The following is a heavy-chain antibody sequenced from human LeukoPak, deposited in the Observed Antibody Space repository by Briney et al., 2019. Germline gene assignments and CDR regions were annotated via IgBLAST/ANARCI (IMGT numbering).Heavy chain of an antibody. CDR1: GIKLSNYG. CDR3: AKYKLTLDAFDI. Sequence: GGSLRLFCVVSGIKLSNYGMSWVRQAPGKALEWVSAITSSWVTTYYADYVKGRFPISRDNSKNTLYLQVNSLRAEDTAVYYCAKYKLTLDAFDIWRQGTMVTVSS. D-gene: IGHD1-1*01. CDR2: ITSSWVTT. J-gene: IGHJ3*02. V-gene: IGHV3-23*01.